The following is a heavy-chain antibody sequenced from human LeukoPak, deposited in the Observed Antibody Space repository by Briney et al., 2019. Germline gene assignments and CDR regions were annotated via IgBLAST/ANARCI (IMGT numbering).Heavy chain of an antibody. D-gene: IGHD3-22*01. J-gene: IGHJ6*02. CDR3: ASLNYDSSGYYWPV. CDR2: IYSGGST. V-gene: IGHV3-53*01. Sequence: SVIYSGGSTYYTDSVKGRFTISRDNSKNTLWLQMNSLRAEDTAVYYCASLNYDSSGYYWPVWGQGTTVTVSS.